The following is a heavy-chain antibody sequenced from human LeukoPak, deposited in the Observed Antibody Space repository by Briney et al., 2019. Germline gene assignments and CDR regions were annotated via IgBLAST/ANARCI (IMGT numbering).Heavy chain of an antibody. CDR3: ARRAYCGGDCYSLDY. CDR1: GGSISSGGYY. Sequence: SGTLSLTCTVSGGSISSGGYYWSWIRQPPGKGLEWIGYIYYSGSTNYNPSLKSRVAISVDTSKNQFSLKLSSVTAADTAVYYCARRAYCGGDCYSLDYWGQGTLVTVSS. J-gene: IGHJ4*02. D-gene: IGHD2-21*02. CDR2: IYYSGST. V-gene: IGHV4-61*08.